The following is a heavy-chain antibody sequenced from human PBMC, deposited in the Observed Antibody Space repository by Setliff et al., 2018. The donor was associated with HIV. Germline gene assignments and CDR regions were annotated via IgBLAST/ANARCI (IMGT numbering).Heavy chain of an antibody. CDR1: GFIFSSYG. CDR2: IRYDGSKK. CDR3: TQDVGLSVAGPANGF. V-gene: IGHV3-30*02. Sequence: PGGSLRLSCAASGFIFSSYGMHWVRQAPGKGLEWVAFIRYDGSKKDYADSVKGRFTISRDNSRNILYLQMSSLKPDDTAVYYCTQDVGLSVAGPANGFWGQGSLVTVSS. J-gene: IGHJ4*02. D-gene: IGHD6-19*01.